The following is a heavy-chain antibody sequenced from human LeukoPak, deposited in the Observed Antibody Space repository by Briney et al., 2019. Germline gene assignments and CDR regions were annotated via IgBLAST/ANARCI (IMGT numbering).Heavy chain of an antibody. D-gene: IGHD3-16*01. CDR1: GGSISSSSYC. Sequence: SETLSLTCTVSGGSISSSSYCWGWIRQPPGKGLEWIGSIYYSGSTYYNPSLKSRITISVDTSKNQFSLKLSSVTAADTAVYYCARLITGHNWFDPWGQGTLVTVSS. CDR2: IYYSGST. V-gene: IGHV4-39*01. CDR3: ARLITGHNWFDP. J-gene: IGHJ5*02.